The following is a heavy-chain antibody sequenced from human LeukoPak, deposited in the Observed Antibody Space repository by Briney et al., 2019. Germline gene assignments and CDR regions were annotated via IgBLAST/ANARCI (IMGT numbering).Heavy chain of an antibody. D-gene: IGHD3-16*01. J-gene: IGHJ3*02. CDR1: GGSISSSNW. CDR2: IYHSGST. Sequence: SGTLSLTCAVSGGSISSSNWWSWVRQPPGKGLEWIGEIYHSGSTNYNPSLKSRVTVSVDKSKNQFSLKLSSVTAADTAVYYCARDPLGGDEAVAFDIWGQGTMVTVSS. V-gene: IGHV4-4*02. CDR3: ARDPLGGDEAVAFDI.